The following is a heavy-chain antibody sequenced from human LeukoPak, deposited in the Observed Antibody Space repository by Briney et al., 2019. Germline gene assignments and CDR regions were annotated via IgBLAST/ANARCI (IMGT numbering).Heavy chain of an antibody. V-gene: IGHV3-30*02. CDR2: IRYDGSIK. CDR1: GFTFSSYG. D-gene: IGHD5-18*01. Sequence: GGSLRLSCAASGFTFSSYGMHWIRQAPGKGLEWVAFIRYDGSIKYYADSVKGRFTISRDNSKDTLYLQMKSLRAEDTAVYYCAKVYTALARDFDYWGQGTLVTVSS. CDR3: AKVYTALARDFDY. J-gene: IGHJ4*02.